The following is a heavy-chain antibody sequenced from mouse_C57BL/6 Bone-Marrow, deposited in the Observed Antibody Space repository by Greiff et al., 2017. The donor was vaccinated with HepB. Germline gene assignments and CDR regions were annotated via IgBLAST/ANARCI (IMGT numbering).Heavy chain of an antibody. Sequence: EVMLVESGGGLVQPGGSLKLSCAASGFTFSDYGMAWVRQAPRKGPEWVAFISNLAYSIYYADTVTGRFTISRENAKNTLYLEMSSLRSEDTAMYYCARLRYDLYFDVWGTGTTVTVSS. J-gene: IGHJ1*03. CDR1: GFTFSDYG. CDR2: ISNLAYSI. D-gene: IGHD2-3*01. CDR3: ARLRYDLYFDV. V-gene: IGHV5-15*01.